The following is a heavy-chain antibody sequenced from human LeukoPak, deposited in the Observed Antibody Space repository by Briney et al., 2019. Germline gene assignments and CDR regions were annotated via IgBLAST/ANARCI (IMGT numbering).Heavy chain of an antibody. CDR1: GGSISSYY. Sequence: SETLSLTCTVSGGSISSYYWSWIRQPPGKGLEWIGYIYYSGSTNYNPSLKSRVTISVDTSKNQFSLKLSSVTAADTAVYYCAREATVYGTYYYYYYMDVWGKGPRSPSP. CDR3: AREATVYGTYYYYYYMDV. J-gene: IGHJ6*03. V-gene: IGHV4-59*01. D-gene: IGHD4-11*01. CDR2: IYYSGST.